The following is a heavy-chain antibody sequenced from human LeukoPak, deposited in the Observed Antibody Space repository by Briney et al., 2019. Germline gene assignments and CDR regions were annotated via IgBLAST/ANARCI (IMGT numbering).Heavy chain of an antibody. D-gene: IGHD4-23*01. J-gene: IGHJ5*01. CDR3: ARTEGTVAYDS. Sequence: PGGSLRLSCAASGFTFSSYWMHWVRHAPGKGLVWVSRINSDGSGTIYADSVRGRFTISRDNVKNTLYLQVNSLRAEDTAVYYCARTEGTVAYDSWGQGTLVTVSS. V-gene: IGHV3-74*01. CDR2: INSDGSGT. CDR1: GFTFSSYW.